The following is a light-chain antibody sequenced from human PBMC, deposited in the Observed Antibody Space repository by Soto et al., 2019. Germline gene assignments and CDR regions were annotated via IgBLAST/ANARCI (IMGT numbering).Light chain of an antibody. CDR1: QSVSSN. Sequence: EIVMTQSPATLSVSQGERATLSCRASQSVSSNLAWYQQKPGQAPRLLIYGASTRATGIPARFSGSGSGTEITLTISSLQSEDFAVYYCQQYNNWPLTFGGGTRWIS. CDR3: QQYNNWPLT. J-gene: IGKJ4*01. V-gene: IGKV3-15*01. CDR2: GAS.